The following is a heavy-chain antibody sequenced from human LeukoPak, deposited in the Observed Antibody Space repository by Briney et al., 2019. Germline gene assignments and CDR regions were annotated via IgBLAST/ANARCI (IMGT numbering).Heavy chain of an antibody. J-gene: IGHJ6*03. CDR1: GYTFTSYG. D-gene: IGHD6-13*01. V-gene: IGHV1-18*01. CDR2: ISAYNGNT. Sequence: ASVKVSCKASGYTFTSYGISWVRQAPGQGLEWMGWISAYNGNTNYAQKLQGRVTMTTDTSTSTAYMELRSLRSDDTAVYYCARFGHRQQRDYYYYMDVWGKGTTVTVSS. CDR3: ARFGHRQQRDYYYYMDV.